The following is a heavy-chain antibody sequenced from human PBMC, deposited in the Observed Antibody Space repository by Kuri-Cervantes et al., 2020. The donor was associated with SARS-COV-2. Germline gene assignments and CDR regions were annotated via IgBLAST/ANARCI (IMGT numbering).Heavy chain of an antibody. Sequence: SVKVSCKASGGTFSSYAISWVRQAPGQGLEWMGGIIPIFGTANYAQKFQGRVTITTDESTSTAYMELSSLRSEDTAVYYCARVGPAPYCSSTSCYSRNYYYYMDVWGKGTTVTVSS. V-gene: IGHV1-69*05. D-gene: IGHD2-2*01. J-gene: IGHJ6*03. CDR3: ARVGPAPYCSSTSCYSRNYYYYMDV. CDR1: GGTFSSYA. CDR2: IIPIFGTA.